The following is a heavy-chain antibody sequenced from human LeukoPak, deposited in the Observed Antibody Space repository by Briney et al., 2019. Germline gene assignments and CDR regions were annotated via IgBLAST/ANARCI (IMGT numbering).Heavy chain of an antibody. Sequence: GGSLRLSCAASGFTFSNYAMSWVRQAPGKGLEWVSAISASGGSTYYADSVKGRFTISRDSSKNTLYLQLNSLRAEDTAVYYCARDIVVVTDYWGQGTLVTVSS. J-gene: IGHJ4*02. CDR2: ISASGGST. D-gene: IGHD2-21*02. CDR1: GFTFSNYA. CDR3: ARDIVVVTDY. V-gene: IGHV3-23*01.